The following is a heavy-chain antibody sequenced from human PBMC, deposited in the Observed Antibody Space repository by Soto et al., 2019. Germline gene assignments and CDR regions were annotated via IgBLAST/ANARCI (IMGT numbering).Heavy chain of an antibody. J-gene: IGHJ5*02. V-gene: IGHV4-39*01. D-gene: IGHD6-19*01. CDR2: IYYSGNA. CDR3: ARILWSSGWSRFDP. Sequence: SETLSLTCTVSGGSISSSSYYWGWLRQPPGKGLEWIGGIYYSGNAYYNSSLKSRVTISVDTSKNQFSLKLSSVTAADTAVYYCARILWSSGWSRFDPWGQGALVTVSS. CDR1: GGSISSSSYY.